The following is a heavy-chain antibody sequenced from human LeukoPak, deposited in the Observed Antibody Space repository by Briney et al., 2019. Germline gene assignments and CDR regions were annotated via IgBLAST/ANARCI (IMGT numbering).Heavy chain of an antibody. CDR2: ISSDSTTI. J-gene: IGHJ4*02. CDR1: GFTFRNYN. Sequence: GGSLRLSCAASGFTFRNYNMNWVRQAPGKGLEWISYISSDSTTIYYADSVKSRFTISRDNAKNSLYLQMTSLRAEDTAVYYCARDITELERLFDYWGQGTLVTVSS. D-gene: IGHD1-1*01. V-gene: IGHV3-48*01. CDR3: ARDITELERLFDY.